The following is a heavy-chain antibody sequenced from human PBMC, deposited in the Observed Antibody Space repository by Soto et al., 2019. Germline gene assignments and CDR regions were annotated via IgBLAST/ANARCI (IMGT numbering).Heavy chain of an antibody. D-gene: IGHD2-21*01. Sequence: PGGSLRLSCGASGFTFSSYEMNWVRQAPGKGLQWVSYISSSGGTIYFADSVKGRFTISRDNAKSSLYLQMNSLRAEDTAVYYCARVSRIPLQGMDVWGQGTTVTVTS. V-gene: IGHV3-48*03. CDR3: ARVSRIPLQGMDV. J-gene: IGHJ6*02. CDR2: ISSSGGTI. CDR1: GFTFSSYE.